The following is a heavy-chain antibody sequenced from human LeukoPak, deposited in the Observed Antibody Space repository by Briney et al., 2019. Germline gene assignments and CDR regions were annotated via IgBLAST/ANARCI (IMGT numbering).Heavy chain of an antibody. D-gene: IGHD3-3*01. J-gene: IGHJ3*02. V-gene: IGHV4-39*01. CDR1: GGSISSSSYY. CDR2: IYYSGST. Sequence: SETLSLTCTVSGGSISSSSYYWGWIRQPPGKGLEWIGSIYYSGSTYYNPSLKSRVTISVDTSKNQFSLKLSSVTAADTAVYYCARSDTIFGVVIALGAFDIWGQGTMVTVSS. CDR3: ARSDTIFGVVIALGAFDI.